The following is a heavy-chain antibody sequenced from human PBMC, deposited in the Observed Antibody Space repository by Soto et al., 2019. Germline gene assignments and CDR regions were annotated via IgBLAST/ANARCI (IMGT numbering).Heavy chain of an antibody. Sequence: GGSLRLSCAASGFCISPYWMHWVSQVPGRGLEWVARLSSDGFGAAYADSVKGRFFISRDIARNTLSLQMNSLRADDTAVYYCARDLGGPDYWGRGTSVTVSS. CDR3: ARDLGGPDY. CDR2: LSSDGFGA. J-gene: IGHJ4*02. D-gene: IGHD3-16*01. V-gene: IGHV3-74*03. CDR1: GFCISPYW.